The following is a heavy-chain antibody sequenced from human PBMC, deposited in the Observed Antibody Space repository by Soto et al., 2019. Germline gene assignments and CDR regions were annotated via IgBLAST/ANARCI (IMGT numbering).Heavy chain of an antibody. Sequence: ASVKVSCKASGYTFTSYDINWVRQAPGQGLEWMGIINPSGGNTSYAQKFQGRVTMTRDTSTSTVYMELSSLRSEDTAVYYCAIRITMIVGLDYWGQGTLVTVSS. J-gene: IGHJ4*02. CDR2: INPSGGNT. D-gene: IGHD3-22*01. CDR3: AIRITMIVGLDY. CDR1: GYTFTSYD. V-gene: IGHV1-46*01.